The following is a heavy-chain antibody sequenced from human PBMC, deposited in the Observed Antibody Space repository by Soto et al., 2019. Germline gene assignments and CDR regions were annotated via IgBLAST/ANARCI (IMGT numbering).Heavy chain of an antibody. J-gene: IGHJ3*02. CDR3: ATQWLVHNDAFDI. CDR1: GYTLTELS. V-gene: IGHV1-24*01. D-gene: IGHD6-19*01. CDR2: FDPEDGET. Sequence: VASVKVSCKVSGYTLTELSMHWVRQAPGKGLEWMGGFDPEDGETIYAQKFQGRVTMTEDTSTDTAYMELSSLRSEDTAVYYCATQWLVHNDAFDIWGQGTMVTVSS.